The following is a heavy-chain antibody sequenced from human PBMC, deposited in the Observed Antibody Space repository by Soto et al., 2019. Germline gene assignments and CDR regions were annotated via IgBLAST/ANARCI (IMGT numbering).Heavy chain of an antibody. CDR1: GFTFDDYA. CDR2: ISWNSGSI. V-gene: IGHV3-9*01. J-gene: IGHJ3*02. D-gene: IGHD6-19*01. Sequence: GGSLRLSCAASGFTFDDYAMHWVRQAPGKGLEWVSGISWNSGSIGYADSVKGRFTISRDNAKNSLYLQMNRRRDEDTALYYCAKDIARIAVAGPLTCDAFDIWGQGTMVTVSS. CDR3: AKDIARIAVAGPLTCDAFDI.